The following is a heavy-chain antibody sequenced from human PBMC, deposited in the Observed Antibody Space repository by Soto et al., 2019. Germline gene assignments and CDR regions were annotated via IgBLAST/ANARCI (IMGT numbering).Heavy chain of an antibody. Sequence: EVQLLESGGGLVQPGGSLRLSCAASGFAFSNYAMHWVRQAPGKGLEWVSSISTSIDATYYADSVKGRFTISRDDSKNTLYLQMNSLRAEDSAVYYCAKDPTVAARNFDYWGQGTQVTVSS. V-gene: IGHV3-23*01. CDR2: ISTSIDAT. CDR1: GFAFSNYA. D-gene: IGHD6-6*01. J-gene: IGHJ4*02. CDR3: AKDPTVAARNFDY.